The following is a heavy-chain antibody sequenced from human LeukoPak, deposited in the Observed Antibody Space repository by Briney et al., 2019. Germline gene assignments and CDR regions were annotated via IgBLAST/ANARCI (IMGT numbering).Heavy chain of an antibody. Sequence: GGSLRLSCAASGFSFSSYAMHWVRQAPGKGLEWVAVISYDGSNKYYADSVKGRFTISRDNSKNTLYLQMNSLRAEDTAVYYCARSDYCSGGSCYLYYFDYWGQGTLVTVSS. V-gene: IGHV3-30-3*01. CDR1: GFSFSSYA. D-gene: IGHD2-15*01. J-gene: IGHJ4*02. CDR2: ISYDGSNK. CDR3: ARSDYCSGGSCYLYYFDY.